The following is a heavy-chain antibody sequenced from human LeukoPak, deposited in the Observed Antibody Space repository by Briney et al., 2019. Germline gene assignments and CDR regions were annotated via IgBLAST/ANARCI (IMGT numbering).Heavy chain of an antibody. CDR1: GYTFTSYD. D-gene: IGHD7-27*01. V-gene: IGHV1-8*01. CDR2: MSPNSGDT. Sequence: ASVKVSCKASGYTFTSYDFNWVRQATGQRPEWMGWMSPNSGDTGYAQKFQDGVTMTRNTSISTAYMELSSLRSDDTAVYYCARGPPNWGYDYWGPGTLVTVSS. J-gene: IGHJ4*02. CDR3: ARGPPNWGYDY.